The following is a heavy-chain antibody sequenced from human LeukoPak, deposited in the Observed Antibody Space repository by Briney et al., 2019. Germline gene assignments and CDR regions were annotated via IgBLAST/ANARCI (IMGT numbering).Heavy chain of an antibody. CDR3: ARLAPYYGTGII. CDR2: IKEDGSEE. V-gene: IGHV3-7*01. D-gene: IGHD3-10*01. Sequence: PGGSLKLSLASPGFTFCSYWMSLVRQAPGEGVGWVATIKEDGSEEYYVDSVKGRFTISRDNAKNSLYLQMSSLRAEDTAVYYCARLAPYYGTGIIWGQGTVVTVSS. CDR1: GFTFCSYW. J-gene: IGHJ3*02.